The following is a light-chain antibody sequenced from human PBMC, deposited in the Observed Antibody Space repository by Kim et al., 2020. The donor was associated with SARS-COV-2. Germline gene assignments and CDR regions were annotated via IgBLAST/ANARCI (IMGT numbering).Light chain of an antibody. Sequence: GESSTPISSATSHGSNGYLAWYQQKPGKAPNLLIYHASGRATGIPARFSGSGSGTEFTLTISRLQPEDFAAYYCQQYNAYPLTFGQGTRLEIK. CDR2: HAS. V-gene: IGKV3-15*01. CDR3: QQYNAYPLT. J-gene: IGKJ5*01. CDR1: HGSNGY.